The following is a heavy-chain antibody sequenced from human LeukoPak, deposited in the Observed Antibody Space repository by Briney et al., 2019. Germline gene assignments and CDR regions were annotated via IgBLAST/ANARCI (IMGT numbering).Heavy chain of an antibody. V-gene: IGHV3-23*01. J-gene: IGHJ4*02. D-gene: IGHD2-8*02. Sequence: PGGSLRLSCAASGFTFSSYAMSWVRQAPGKGLEWVSSIFPSGGEIHYADSVRGRFTISRGNSKSTLSLQMNSLRAEDTAIYYCATYRQVLLPFESWGQGTLVTVSS. CDR3: ATYRQVLLPFES. CDR2: IFPSGGEI. CDR1: GFTFSSYA.